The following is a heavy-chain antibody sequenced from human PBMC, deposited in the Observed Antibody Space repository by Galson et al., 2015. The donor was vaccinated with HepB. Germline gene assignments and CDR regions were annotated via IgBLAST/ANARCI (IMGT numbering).Heavy chain of an antibody. J-gene: IGHJ4*02. V-gene: IGHV3-66*01. CDR1: GFTVTNNS. CDR2: IYSDGST. Sequence: SLRLSCAASGFTVTNNSMRWVRQAPGKGLEWVSVIYSDGSTYYADSVKGRFTISRDNSKNTLYLQMNSLRAEDTALYYCTRERYWGQGTLVTVSS. CDR3: TRERY.